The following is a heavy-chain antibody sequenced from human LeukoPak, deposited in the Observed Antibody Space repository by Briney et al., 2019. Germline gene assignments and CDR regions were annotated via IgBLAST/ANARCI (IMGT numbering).Heavy chain of an antibody. D-gene: IGHD3-16*01. CDR3: ARLNFWSNSYAAPFDS. V-gene: IGHV3-7*01. J-gene: IGHJ4*02. CDR2: IKQDGSEG. CDR1: KFFFHGYW. Sequence: PGGSLRLSCAACKFFFHGYWMSWVRQAPGKGLEWVANIKQDGSEGYYMDSVKGRFTISRDNAKNLLFLQMNSLRPDDTAVYYCARLNFWSNSYAAPFDSWGQGSLVTVSS.